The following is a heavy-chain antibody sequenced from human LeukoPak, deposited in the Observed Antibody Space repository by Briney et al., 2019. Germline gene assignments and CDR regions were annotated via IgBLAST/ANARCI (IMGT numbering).Heavy chain of an antibody. J-gene: IGHJ2*01. V-gene: IGHV4-59*01. CDR1: GGSISSYY. D-gene: IGHD5-24*01. Sequence: SETLSLTCTVSGGSISSYYWSWVRQPPGKGLECIGCIYYSGISNYNPSLKSRVTISVGTSKNQFSLKLSSVTAADTAVYYCARDPGGGYNFRWYFDLWGRGTLVTVSS. CDR2: IYYSGIS. CDR3: ARDPGGGYNFRWYFDL.